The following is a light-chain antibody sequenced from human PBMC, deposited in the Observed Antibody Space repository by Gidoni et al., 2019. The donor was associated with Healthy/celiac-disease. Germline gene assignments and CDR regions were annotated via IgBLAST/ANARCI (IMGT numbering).Light chain of an antibody. CDR1: QRVSSN. V-gene: IGKV3-15*01. Sequence: PGERATLSCRASQRVSSNLAWYQQKPGQAPRLLIYGASTRATGIPARFSGSGCGTEFTLTISSLQSEDFAVYYCQQYNNWWTFGQGTKVEIK. CDR3: QQYNNWWT. J-gene: IGKJ1*01. CDR2: GAS.